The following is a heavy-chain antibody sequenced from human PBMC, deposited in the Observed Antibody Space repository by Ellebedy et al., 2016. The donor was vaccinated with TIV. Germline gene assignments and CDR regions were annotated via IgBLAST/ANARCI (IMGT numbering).Heavy chain of an antibody. Sequence: SETLSLTCTVSGGSVSSSSYYWGWIRQPPGKGLEWIGSIYYSGNTYYNPSLKSRVTTSVVTSKNQLSLKLSSVTAADTAVYYCARIGDYWGQGTLVTVSS. J-gene: IGHJ4*02. CDR3: ARIGDY. V-gene: IGHV4-39*01. CDR1: GGSVSSSSYY. CDR2: IYYSGNT.